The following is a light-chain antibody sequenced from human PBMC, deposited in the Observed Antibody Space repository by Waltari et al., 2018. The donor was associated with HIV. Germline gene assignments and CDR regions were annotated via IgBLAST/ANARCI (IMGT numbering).Light chain of an antibody. CDR3: QQHRSLPRT. V-gene: IGKV1-17*01. CDR1: QGVGND. J-gene: IGKJ1*01. CDR2: ATS. Sequence: DLRMTQSPSSLSASVGDRVTIPCRASQGVGNDLGWYRQRPGTAPERLIYATSTLHSGVPSRFSGSGTGTEFTLTISSLQAEDSATYFCQQHRSLPRTFGQGTKVEI.